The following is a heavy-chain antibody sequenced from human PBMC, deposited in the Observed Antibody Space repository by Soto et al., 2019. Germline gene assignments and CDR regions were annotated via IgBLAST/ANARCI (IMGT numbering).Heavy chain of an antibody. CDR2: INPSGGST. Sequence: QVQLVQSGAEVKKPGASVKVSCKASGYTFTSYYMHWVRQAPGQGLEWMGIINPSGGSTSYAQKFQGRVTMTRDTSTSTVYRELSSLRSEDTAVYYCAGVGGQWLVAGRIDYWGQGTLVTVSS. D-gene: IGHD6-19*01. CDR3: AGVGGQWLVAGRIDY. V-gene: IGHV1-46*01. CDR1: GYTFTSYY. J-gene: IGHJ4*02.